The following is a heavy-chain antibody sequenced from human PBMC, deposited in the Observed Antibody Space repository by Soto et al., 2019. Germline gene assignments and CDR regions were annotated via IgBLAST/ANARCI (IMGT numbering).Heavy chain of an antibody. V-gene: IGHV1-24*01. D-gene: IGHD1-7*01. J-gene: IGHJ4*02. CDR3: ATWRGINNWNYVSD. CDR2: FDPEDGET. Sequence: ASVKVSCKVSGYTLTELSMHWVRQAPGKGLEWMGGFDPEDGETIYAQKSQGRVTLTEDTSTDTAYMELSSLRSEDTAVYYCATWRGINNWNYVSDWGQGTLVTVSS. CDR1: GYTLTELS.